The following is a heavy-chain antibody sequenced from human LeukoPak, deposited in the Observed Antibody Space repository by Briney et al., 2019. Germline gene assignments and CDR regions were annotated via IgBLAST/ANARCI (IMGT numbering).Heavy chain of an antibody. J-gene: IGHJ4*02. Sequence: GGSLRLSCAASGFTFSSYSMNWVRQAPGKGLEWVSSISSSSSYIYYADSVKGRFTISRDNAKNSLYLQMNSLRAEDTAVYYCARDVSAYCGGDCSAFDYWGQGTLVTVSS. CDR3: ARDVSAYCGGDCSAFDY. CDR2: ISSSSSYI. D-gene: IGHD2-21*02. V-gene: IGHV3-21*01. CDR1: GFTFSSYS.